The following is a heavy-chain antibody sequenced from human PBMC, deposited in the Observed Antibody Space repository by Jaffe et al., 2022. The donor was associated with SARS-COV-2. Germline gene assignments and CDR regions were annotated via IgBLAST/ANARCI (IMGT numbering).Heavy chain of an antibody. D-gene: IGHD2-2*01. CDR3: ARLGVVPAAAHAFDI. V-gene: IGHV4-34*01. CDR1: GGSFSGYY. Sequence: QVQLQQWGAGLLKPSETLSLTCAVYGGSFSGYYWSWIRQPPGKGLEWIGEINHSGSTNYNPSLKSRVTISVDTSKNQFSLKLSSVTAADTAVYYCARLGVVPAAAHAFDIWGQGTMVTVSS. CDR2: INHSGST. J-gene: IGHJ3*02.